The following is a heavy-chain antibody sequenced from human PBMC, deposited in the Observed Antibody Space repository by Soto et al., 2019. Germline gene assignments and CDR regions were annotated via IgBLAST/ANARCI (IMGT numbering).Heavy chain of an antibody. CDR2: IYYSGST. V-gene: IGHV4-31*03. CDR3: ARDSKWGRSLEDV. D-gene: IGHD7-27*01. Sequence: QVQLQESGPGLVKPSQTLSLTCTVSGGSISSGGYYWSWIRHHPGKGLEWIGYIYYSGSTYYNPSLKSRVTISVDTSKNQFSLKLSSVTAADTAVYYCARDSKWGRSLEDVWGQGTTVTVSS. CDR1: GGSISSGGYY. J-gene: IGHJ6*02.